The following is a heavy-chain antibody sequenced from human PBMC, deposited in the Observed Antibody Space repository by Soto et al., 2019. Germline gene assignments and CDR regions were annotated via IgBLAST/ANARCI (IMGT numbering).Heavy chain of an antibody. D-gene: IGHD1-1*01. J-gene: IGHJ4*02. CDR1: GDSISSSHW. CDR2: IFHSGTT. V-gene: IGHV4-4*02. Sequence: QVQLQESGPGLVEPSGTLSLTCAVSGDSISSSHWWSWVRQSPGKGLEWIGEIFHSGTTKYNPSHERRVTMSVDKSKNQLSLKLNSVTAADTAVYYCARQLERGGLPEGFEYWGQGTLATVSS. CDR3: ARQLERGGLPEGFEY.